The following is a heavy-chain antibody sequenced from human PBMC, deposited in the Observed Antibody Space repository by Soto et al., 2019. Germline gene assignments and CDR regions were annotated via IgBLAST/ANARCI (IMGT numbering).Heavy chain of an antibody. CDR3: ARDSSGYLYYFDY. V-gene: IGHV1-69*06. J-gene: IGHJ4*02. Sequence: SVKVSCKASGGTFSSYAISWVRQAPGQGLEWMGGIIPIFGTANYAQKFQGRVTITADKSTSTAYMELSSLRSEDTAVYYCARDSSGYLYYFDYWGQGTLVTSPQ. CDR1: GGTFSSYA. CDR2: IIPIFGTA. D-gene: IGHD5-12*01.